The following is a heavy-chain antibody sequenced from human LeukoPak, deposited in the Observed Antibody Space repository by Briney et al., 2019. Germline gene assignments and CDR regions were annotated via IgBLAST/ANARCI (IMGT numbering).Heavy chain of an antibody. CDR2: IYYSSWST. V-gene: IGHV4-39*01. Sequence: PSETLTLTCTVSGGSISSRTYFWGWIRQPPGKGLEWIGNIYYSSWSTYYNPSLKSRVTIFVDTSKNQFSLKLSSVTAADTAVYYCASQVYCSAGSCYSNFWGQGTLVTVSS. J-gene: IGHJ4*02. CDR3: ASQVYCSAGSCYSNF. CDR1: GGSISSRTYF. D-gene: IGHD2-15*01.